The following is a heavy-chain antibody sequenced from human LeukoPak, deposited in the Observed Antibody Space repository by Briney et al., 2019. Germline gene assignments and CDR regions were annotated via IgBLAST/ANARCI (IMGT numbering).Heavy chain of an antibody. Sequence: GRSLRLSCAASGFPFNNYVMHWVRQAPGKGLEWVAFISDDGTNKYYTDSVKGRFTISRDNSKNTLYLQMNSLRAEDTAVYYCARDCCGEWYFFDLWDQGTLVTVSS. D-gene: IGHD3-10*01. CDR3: ARDCCGEWYFFDL. CDR1: GFPFNNYV. J-gene: IGHJ4*02. V-gene: IGHV3-30-3*01. CDR2: ISDDGTNK.